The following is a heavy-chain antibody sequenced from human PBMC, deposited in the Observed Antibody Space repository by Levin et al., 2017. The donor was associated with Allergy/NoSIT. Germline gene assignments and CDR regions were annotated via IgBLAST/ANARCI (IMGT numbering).Heavy chain of an antibody. J-gene: IGHJ3*02. CDR3: ARAPLPTRVDAFDS. CDR1: GGSISSGGYY. V-gene: IGHV4-31*03. Sequence: PSETLSLTCTVSGGSISSGGYYWSWIRQHPGKGLEWIGYIYYSGSTYYNPSLKSRVTISVDTSKNQFSLKLSSVTAADTAVYYCARAPLPTRVDAFDSWGQGTMVTVSS. CDR2: IYYSGST.